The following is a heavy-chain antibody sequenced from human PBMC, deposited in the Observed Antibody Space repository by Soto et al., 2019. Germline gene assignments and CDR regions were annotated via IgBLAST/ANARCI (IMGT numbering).Heavy chain of an antibody. CDR1: GFTFSDYP. CDR2: IRTISSAI. D-gene: IGHD2-15*01. V-gene: IGHV3-48*02. Sequence: QLVESGGGLVQPGGSLRLSCAASGFTFSDYPMNWVRQAPGKGLEWVSSIRTISSAIYFADSVRGRFTISRDNARNSLYRQMTSLRDEDTAVYYCARETPSFDPWGQGTLVTVSS. J-gene: IGHJ5*02. CDR3: ARETPSFDP.